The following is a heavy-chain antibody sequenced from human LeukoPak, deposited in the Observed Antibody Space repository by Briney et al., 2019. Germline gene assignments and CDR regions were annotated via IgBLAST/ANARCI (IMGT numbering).Heavy chain of an antibody. J-gene: IGHJ4*02. CDR3: ARGSGDS. Sequence: SSETLSLTCTVSGDSISSGLYYWTWIRQPPGKGLEWIGYIYYTGTTVYNPSLKSRVTIAMDTSKNQLSLKLSSVTAADTAVYYCARGSGDSWGQGTLVTVSS. D-gene: IGHD7-27*01. CDR1: GDSISSGLYY. CDR2: IYYTGTT. V-gene: IGHV4-61*01.